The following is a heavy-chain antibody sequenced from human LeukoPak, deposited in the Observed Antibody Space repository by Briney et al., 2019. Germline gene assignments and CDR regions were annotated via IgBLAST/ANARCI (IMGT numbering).Heavy chain of an antibody. CDR1: GYTFTRYY. J-gene: IGHJ5*02. Sequence: ASVKVSCKSSGYTFTRYYMHWVRQPPGQGLEGMGWINPNSGDTNYAQKFQGRVTMTRDRSISTAYMELSRLRSDDTTVYYCARDEGLYILTGYRGNWFDPWGQGTLVTVSS. D-gene: IGHD3-9*01. CDR2: INPNSGDT. V-gene: IGHV1-2*02. CDR3: ARDEGLYILTGYRGNWFDP.